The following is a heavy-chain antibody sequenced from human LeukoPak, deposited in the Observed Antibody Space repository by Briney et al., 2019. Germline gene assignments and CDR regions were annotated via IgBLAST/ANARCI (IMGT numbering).Heavy chain of an antibody. Sequence: LSLTCTVSGGSISSGSYYWSWIRQPAGKGLEWVSYISSSGSTIYYADSVKGRSTISRDNAKNSLYLQMNSLRAEDTAVYYCARPGTLWAYYFDYWGQGTLVTVSS. J-gene: IGHJ4*02. CDR3: ARPGTLWAYYFDY. CDR1: GGSISSGSYY. V-gene: IGHV3-11*04. CDR2: ISSSGSTI. D-gene: IGHD2-21*01.